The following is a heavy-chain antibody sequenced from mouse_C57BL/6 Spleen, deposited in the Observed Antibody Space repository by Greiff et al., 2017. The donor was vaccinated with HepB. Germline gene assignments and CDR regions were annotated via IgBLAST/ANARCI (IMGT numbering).Heavy chain of an antibody. D-gene: IGHD2-10*01. J-gene: IGHJ4*01. CDR3: ARAPLLGLLDY. CDR2: ISYDGSN. Sequence: EVQRVESGPGLVKPSQSLSLTCSVTGYSITSGYYWNWIRQFPGNKLEWMGYISYDGSNNYNPSLKNRISITRDTSKNQFFLKLNSVTTEDTATYYCARAPLLGLLDYWGQGTSVTVSS. CDR1: GYSITSGYY. V-gene: IGHV3-6*01.